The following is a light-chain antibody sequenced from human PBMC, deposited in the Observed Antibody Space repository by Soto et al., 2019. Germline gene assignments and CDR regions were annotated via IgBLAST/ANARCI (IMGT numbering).Light chain of an antibody. CDR1: QSVSSY. CDR2: DAS. CDR3: QQYGSSWT. J-gene: IGKJ1*01. Sequence: EIVLTQSPATLSLSPGERATLSWRASQSVSSYLAWYQQKPGQAPRLLIYDASNRATGIPARFSGSGSGTEFTLTISSLQSEDFAVYYCQQYGSSWTFGQGTKVDIK. V-gene: IGKV3-11*01.